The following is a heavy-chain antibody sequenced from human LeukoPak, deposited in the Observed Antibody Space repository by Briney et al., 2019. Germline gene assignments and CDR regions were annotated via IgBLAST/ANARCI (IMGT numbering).Heavy chain of an antibody. J-gene: IGHJ4*02. CDR1: GFTFSSYG. Sequence: PGGSLRLSCAASGFTFSSYGMHWVRQAPGKGLEWVAFIRYDGSNKYYADSVKGRFTISRDNSKNTLYLQMNSLRAEDTAVYYCAKDARTYYGSGSYSSPFDYWGQGTLVTVSS. D-gene: IGHD3-10*01. V-gene: IGHV3-30*02. CDR3: AKDARTYYGSGSYSSPFDY. CDR2: IRYDGSNK.